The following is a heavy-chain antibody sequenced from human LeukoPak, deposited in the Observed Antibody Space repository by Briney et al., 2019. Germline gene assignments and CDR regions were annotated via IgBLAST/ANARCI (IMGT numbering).Heavy chain of an antibody. V-gene: IGHV3-9*01. D-gene: IGHD6-13*01. Sequence: GGSLRLSCAASGFTFDDYAMHWVRQAPGKGLEWVSGISWNSGSIGYADSVKGRFTISRDNSKNTLYLQMNSLRAEDTAVYYCAKGSIIAAVNYMDVWGKGTTVTVSS. CDR1: GFTFDDYA. CDR3: AKGSIIAAVNYMDV. CDR2: ISWNSGSI. J-gene: IGHJ6*03.